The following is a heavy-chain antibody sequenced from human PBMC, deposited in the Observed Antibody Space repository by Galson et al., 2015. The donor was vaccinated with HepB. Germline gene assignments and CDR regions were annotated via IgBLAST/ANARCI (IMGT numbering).Heavy chain of an antibody. V-gene: IGHV3-9*01. Sequence: SLRLSCAASGFTFDDYAMHWVRQAPGKGLEWVSGISWNSGSIGYADSVKGRFTISRDNAKNSLYLQMNSLRAEDTALYYCAKDMDPTGEPRRGAFDIWGQGTMVTVSS. CDR3: AKDMDPTGEPRRGAFDI. J-gene: IGHJ3*02. D-gene: IGHD7-27*01. CDR1: GFTFDDYA. CDR2: ISWNSGSI.